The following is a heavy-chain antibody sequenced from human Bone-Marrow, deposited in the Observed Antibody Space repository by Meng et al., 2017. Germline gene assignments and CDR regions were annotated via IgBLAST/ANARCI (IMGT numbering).Heavy chain of an antibody. V-gene: IGHV1-46*01. CDR3: ARGAIAYCGGDCYSSDFDY. CDR1: GYTFTSYY. CDR2: INPSGGST. Sequence: ASVKVSCKASGYTFTSYYMHWVRQAPGQGLEWMGIINPSGGSTSYAQKFQGRVTITADKSTSTAYMELSSLRSEDTAVYYCARGAIAYCGGDCYSSDFDYWGQGTLVTVSS. D-gene: IGHD2-21*02. J-gene: IGHJ4*02.